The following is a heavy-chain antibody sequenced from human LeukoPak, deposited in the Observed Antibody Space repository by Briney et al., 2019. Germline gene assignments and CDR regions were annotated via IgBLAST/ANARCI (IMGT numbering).Heavy chain of an antibody. D-gene: IGHD4-17*01. CDR1: GSPLSTYA. J-gene: IGHJ4*02. V-gene: IGHV3-23*01. CDR3: AKDAYGDYGGLDY. Sequence: GGSLRLSCAASGSPLSTYAMSWVRQAPGKGLEWVSSIRASDGSTYYADSVKGRFAISRDNSKNTLYLQMNSLRAEDTAVYYCAKDAYGDYGGLDYWGQGTLVTVSS. CDR2: IRASDGST.